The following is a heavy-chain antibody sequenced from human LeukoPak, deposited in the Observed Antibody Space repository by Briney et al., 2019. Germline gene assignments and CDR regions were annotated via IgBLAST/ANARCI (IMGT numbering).Heavy chain of an antibody. CDR1: GASINDYY. Sequence: SETLSLTCSVSGASINDYYWTWIRQPPGKGLEWIGYVYYTGTSGYHPSLKSRVAMSLDTSKNQVSLKVSSVTAADTAVYFCTRVVNGGHFDYWGQVTLVTVAS. J-gene: IGHJ4*02. CDR3: TRVVNGGHFDY. D-gene: IGHD2-8*01. CDR2: VYYTGTS. V-gene: IGHV4-59*12.